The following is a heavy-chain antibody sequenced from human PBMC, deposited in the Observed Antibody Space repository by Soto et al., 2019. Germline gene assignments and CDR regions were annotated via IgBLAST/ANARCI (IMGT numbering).Heavy chain of an antibody. CDR2: INHSGSS. Sequence: QVQLQQWGAGLLKPSETLSLTCAVYGGSFSGYDWTWIRQPPGTGLEWIGEINHSGSSNYNPSLKSRVTISVDTSKNQFSLMLTSVTAADTAVYYCARDKITGLFDYWGQGTLVTVSS. CDR3: ARDKITGLFDY. CDR1: GGSFSGYD. V-gene: IGHV4-34*01. J-gene: IGHJ4*02. D-gene: IGHD2-8*02.